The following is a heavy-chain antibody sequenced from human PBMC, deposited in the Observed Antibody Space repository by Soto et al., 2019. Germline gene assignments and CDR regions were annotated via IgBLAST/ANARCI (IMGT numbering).Heavy chain of an antibody. J-gene: IGHJ3*02. Sequence: VGSLRLSCAASGFTFSSYSMNWVRQAPGKGLEWVSSISSSSSYIYYADSVKGRFTISRDNAKNSLYLQMNSLRAEDAAVYYCARWGILLWFGELSRLGAFDIWGQGTMVTVSS. V-gene: IGHV3-21*01. CDR1: GFTFSSYS. CDR2: ISSSSSYI. D-gene: IGHD3-10*01. CDR3: ARWGILLWFGELSRLGAFDI.